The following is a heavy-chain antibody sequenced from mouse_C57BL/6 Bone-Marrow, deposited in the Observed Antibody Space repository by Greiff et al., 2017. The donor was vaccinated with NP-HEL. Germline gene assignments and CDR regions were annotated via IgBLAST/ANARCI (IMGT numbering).Heavy chain of an antibody. D-gene: IGHD2-12*01. J-gene: IGHJ2*01. CDR3: TREGVYYREA. Sequence: QVQLKESGAELVRPGASVTLSCKASGYTFTDYEMHWVKQTPVHGLEWIGAIDPETGGTAYNQKFKGKAILTADNSASTAYMELRSLTSEDSAVYYCTREGVYYREAWGKGTTLTVSS. CDR2: IDPETGGT. CDR1: GYTFTDYE. V-gene: IGHV1-15*01.